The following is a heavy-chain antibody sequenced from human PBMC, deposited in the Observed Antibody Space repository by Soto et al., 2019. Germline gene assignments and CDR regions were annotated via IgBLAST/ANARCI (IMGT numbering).Heavy chain of an antibody. CDR1: GGTFGSYA. CDR3: AKLRWTISLQEEDAI. V-gene: IGHV1-69*06. Sequence: QVQLVQSGAEVKKPGSSVKVSCKSSGGTFGSYAISWVRQAPGQGLEWMGGVIPIFGTPHYAQKFHGRVTITADIPTSTAYLELSSIKSADTAVYYCAKLRWTISLQEEDAIWGQGTLVTVSS. J-gene: IGHJ4*02. D-gene: IGHD4-17*01. CDR2: VIPIFGTP.